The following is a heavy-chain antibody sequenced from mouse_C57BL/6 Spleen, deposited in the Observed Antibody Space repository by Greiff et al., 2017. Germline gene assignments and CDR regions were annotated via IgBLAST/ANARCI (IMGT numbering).Heavy chain of an antibody. CDR1: GYTFTSYG. D-gene: IGHD4-1*01. CDR2: IYPRSGNT. J-gene: IGHJ3*01. V-gene: IGHV1-81*01. CDR3: ATPGTGFAY. Sequence: VQLQQSGAELARPGASVKLSCKASGYTFTSYGISWVKQRTGQGLEWIGEIYPRSGNTYYNEKFKGKATLTADKSSSTAYMELRSLTSEDSAVYFCATPGTGFAYWGQGTLVTVSA.